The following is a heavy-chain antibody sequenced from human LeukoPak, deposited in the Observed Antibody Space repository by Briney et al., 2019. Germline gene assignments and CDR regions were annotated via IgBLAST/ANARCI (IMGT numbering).Heavy chain of an antibody. J-gene: IGHJ5*02. Sequence: PGGSLRLPCAASGFTFSSYSMNWVRQAPGKGLEWVSSISSSSSYIYYADSVKGRFTISRDNAKNSLYLQMNSLRAEDTAVCYCARDFTMVRGVILNWFDPWGQGTLVTVSS. CDR2: ISSSSSYI. V-gene: IGHV3-21*01. D-gene: IGHD3-10*01. CDR3: ARDFTMVRGVILNWFDP. CDR1: GFTFSSYS.